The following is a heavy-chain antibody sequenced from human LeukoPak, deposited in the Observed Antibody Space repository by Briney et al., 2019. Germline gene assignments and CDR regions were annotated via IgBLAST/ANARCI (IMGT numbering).Heavy chain of an antibody. Sequence: GGSLRLSCVASGLPIADFAMHWVRQAPGKGLEWVSALYSGGGTYYADSLKGRFTISRDNSKNTMYLQMNSLRAEDTAVYYCARGRHSGFDYWGQGTLVTVSS. V-gene: IGHV3-66*01. CDR1: GLPIADFA. CDR2: LYSGGGT. D-gene: IGHD3-10*01. CDR3: ARGRHSGFDY. J-gene: IGHJ4*02.